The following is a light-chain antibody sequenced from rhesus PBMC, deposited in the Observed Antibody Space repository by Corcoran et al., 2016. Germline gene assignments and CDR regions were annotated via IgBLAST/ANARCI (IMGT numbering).Light chain of an antibody. V-gene: IGLV2S9*01. J-gene: IGLJ6*01. CDR1: SSDIGGYND. Sequence: QSALTQPPSVSKSLGQSVTISCTGTSSDIGGYNDVSWYQQHPGTAPRLLIYDVSKRPSGVSDRFSGSKSGNTASLTISGLQGEDEADYYCCSYRSGSTFDVFGSGTKLTVL. CDR3: CSYRSGSTFDV. CDR2: DVS.